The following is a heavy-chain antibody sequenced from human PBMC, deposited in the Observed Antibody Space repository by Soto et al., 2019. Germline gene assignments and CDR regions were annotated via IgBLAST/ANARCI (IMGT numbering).Heavy chain of an antibody. CDR1: GYTFIYFW. V-gene: IGHV5-51*01. CDR3: ARQGPWRGSDYAAVDF. D-gene: IGHD3-10*01. CDR2: IYPGASDI. J-gene: IGHJ4*02. Sequence: GESLKISCQASGYTFIYFWVAWVRQVPGKGLEWMGVIYPGASDIRYGPSFEGHVTISADKSTKTAYLQWRSPEAADTAIYCCARQGPWRGSDYAAVDFWGPGTMVTVYS.